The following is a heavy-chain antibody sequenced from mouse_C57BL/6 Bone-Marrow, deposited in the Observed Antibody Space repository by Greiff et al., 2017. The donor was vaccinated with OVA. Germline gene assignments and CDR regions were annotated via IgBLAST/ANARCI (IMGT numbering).Heavy chain of an antibody. D-gene: IGHD3-1*01. CDR2: IDPSDSYT. CDR1: GYTFTSYW. CDR3: ARRGDFKLADY. Sequence: QVQLQQPGAELVKPGASVKLSCKASGYTFTSYWMQWVKQRPGQGLEWIGEIDPSDSYTNYNQKFKGKATLTVDTSSSTAYMQLSSLTSEDAAVYYCARRGDFKLADYWGQGTTLTVSS. V-gene: IGHV1-50*01. J-gene: IGHJ2*01.